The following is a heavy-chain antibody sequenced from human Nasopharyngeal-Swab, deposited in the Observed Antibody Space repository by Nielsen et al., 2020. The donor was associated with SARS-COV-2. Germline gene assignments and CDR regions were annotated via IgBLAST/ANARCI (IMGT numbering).Heavy chain of an antibody. D-gene: IGHD4-17*01. CDR3: ARDPDYGDFLYYYYGMDV. V-gene: IGHV1-18*04. J-gene: IGHJ6*02. CDR2: ISAYNGNT. Sequence: ASVKVSCKASGYTFTGYYMHWVRQAPGQGLEWMGWISAYNGNTNYAQKLQGRVTMTTDTSTSTAYMELRSLRSDDTAVYYCARDPDYGDFLYYYYGMDVWGQGTTVTVSS. CDR1: GYTFTGYY.